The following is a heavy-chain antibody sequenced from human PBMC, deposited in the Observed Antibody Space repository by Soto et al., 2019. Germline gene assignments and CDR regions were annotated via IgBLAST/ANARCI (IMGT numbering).Heavy chain of an antibody. V-gene: IGHV1-18*01. CDR3: ARDTYYYGSGGSPILDY. CDR1: GYTFTSYG. Sequence: RASVKVSCKASGYTFTSYGISWVRQAPGQGLEWMGWISAYNGNTNYAQKLQGRVTMTTDTSTSTAYMELRSLRSDDTAVYYCARDTYYYGSGGSPILDYWGQGTLVTVSS. J-gene: IGHJ4*02. CDR2: ISAYNGNT. D-gene: IGHD3-10*01.